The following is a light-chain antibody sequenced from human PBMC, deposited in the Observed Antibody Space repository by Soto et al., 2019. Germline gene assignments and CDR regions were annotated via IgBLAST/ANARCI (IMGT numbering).Light chain of an antibody. J-gene: IGKJ2*01. Sequence: DIQMTQSPSTLSASVGDRVTITCRASQSISSWLAWYQQKPGKAPRLLIYKASSLESGVPSRFSGSGPGTECTLTISSLQPDDFATYYCQQYNSYPYTFGQGTKLEIK. CDR3: QQYNSYPYT. CDR2: KAS. V-gene: IGKV1-5*03. CDR1: QSISSW.